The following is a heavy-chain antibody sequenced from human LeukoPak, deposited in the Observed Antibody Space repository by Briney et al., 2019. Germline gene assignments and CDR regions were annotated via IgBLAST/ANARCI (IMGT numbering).Heavy chain of an antibody. CDR1: GYTFTSYA. CDR3: ARDRGPFLGSSSSSGEYFQH. J-gene: IGHJ1*01. V-gene: IGHV1-3*01. CDR2: INAGNGNT. D-gene: IGHD6-6*01. Sequence: ASVKISCKASGYTFTSYAMHWVRQAPGQRLEWMGWINAGNGNTKYSQKFQGRVTITRDTSASSVYMELSSLRSEDTAVYYCARDRGPFLGSSSSSGEYFQHWGQGTLVTVSS.